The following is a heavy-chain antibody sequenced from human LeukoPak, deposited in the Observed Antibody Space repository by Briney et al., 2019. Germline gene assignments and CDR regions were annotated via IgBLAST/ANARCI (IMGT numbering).Heavy chain of an antibody. V-gene: IGHV1-18*01. J-gene: IGHJ4*02. CDR3: ARARQVTMVVTADY. CDR1: GYTFTSYG. Sequence: GASVKVSCKASGYTFTSYGISWVRQAPGQGLEWMGWISAYNGNTNYAQKLQGRVTMTTDTSTSTAYMELRSLGSDDTAVYYCARARQVTMVVTADYWGQGTLVTVSS. CDR2: ISAYNGNT. D-gene: IGHD4-23*01.